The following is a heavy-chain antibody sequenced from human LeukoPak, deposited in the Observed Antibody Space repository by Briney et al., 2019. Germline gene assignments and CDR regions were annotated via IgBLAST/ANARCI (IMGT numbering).Heavy chain of an antibody. CDR2: IKSKTDGGTT. V-gene: IGHV3-15*01. CDR3: TTAFEYSGSWYAFDI. CDR1: GFTFSNAW. Sequence: GGSLRLSCAASGFTFSNAWMSWVRQAPGKGLEWVGRIKSKTDGGTTDYAAPVKGRFTISRDDSKNALYLQMNSLKTEDTAVYYCTTAFEYSGSWYAFDIWGQGTMVTVSS. D-gene: IGHD6-13*01. J-gene: IGHJ3*02.